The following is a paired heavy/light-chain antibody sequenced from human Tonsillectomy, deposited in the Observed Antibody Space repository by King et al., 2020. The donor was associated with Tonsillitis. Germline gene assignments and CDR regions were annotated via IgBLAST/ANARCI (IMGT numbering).Light chain of an antibody. CDR3: QQLNSYPVT. J-gene: IGKJ3*01. Sequence: IQLTQSPSSLSASVGDRVTITCRASQGISSYLAWYQQKPGKAPKLLIYAASTLQSGVPSRFSGSGSGTDFTLTISSLQPEDFATYYCQQLNSYPVTFGPGTKVDIK. CDR1: QGISSY. V-gene: IGKV1-9*01. CDR2: AAS.
Heavy chain of an antibody. J-gene: IGHJ4*02. CDR3: ARGNRYCTNGVCYRRGVWFDY. CDR1: GGSISSYY. Sequence: QVQLQESGPGLVKPSETLSLTCTVSGGSISSYYWSWIRQPPGKGLEWIGYIYYSGSTNYNPSLKSRVTISVDTSKNQFSLKLSSVTAADTAVYYCARGNRYCTNGVCYRRGVWFDYWGQGTLVTVSS. D-gene: IGHD2-8*01. CDR2: IYYSGST. V-gene: IGHV4-59*01.